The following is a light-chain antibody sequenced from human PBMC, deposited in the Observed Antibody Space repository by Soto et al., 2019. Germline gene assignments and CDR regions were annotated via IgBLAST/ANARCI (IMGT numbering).Light chain of an antibody. Sequence: EIVMTQSPATLSVSPGERATLSCRASQPVSRNFAWYRQNPGQAPTLVIYGASTRATGIPARFSGSGSGTEFNLTISSLQSEDFAIYYCQQDNNWPYTFGQGTKLEIK. CDR3: QQDNNWPYT. J-gene: IGKJ2*01. CDR2: GAS. V-gene: IGKV3-15*01. CDR1: QPVSRN.